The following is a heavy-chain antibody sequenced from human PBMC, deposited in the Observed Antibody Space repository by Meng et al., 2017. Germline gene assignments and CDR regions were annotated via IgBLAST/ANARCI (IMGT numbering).Heavy chain of an antibody. J-gene: IGHJ4*02. V-gene: IGHV4-59*01. CDR1: GGSISTYY. CDR3: ARSRTYYYGSSGYHYFDY. Sequence: SETLSLTCTASGGSISTYYWGWIRQPPGKGLEWIGYIYYSGSTNYNPSLKSRVTISVDTSKNQFSLKLSSVTATDTAVYYCARSRTYYYGSSGYHYFDYWGQGTLVTVSS. D-gene: IGHD3-22*01. CDR2: IYYSGST.